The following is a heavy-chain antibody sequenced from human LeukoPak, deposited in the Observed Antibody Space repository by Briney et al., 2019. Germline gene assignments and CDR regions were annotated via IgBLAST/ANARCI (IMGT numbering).Heavy chain of an antibody. CDR3: ARPSAAGPLFDY. CDR1: GFTFSSYW. CDR2: INSDGSST. D-gene: IGHD6-13*01. Sequence: PGGSLRLSCAASGFTFSSYWMHWVRHAPGKGLVWVSRINSDGSSTSYADSVKGRFTISRDNAKNTLYLQMNSLRAEDTAVYYCARPSAAGPLFDYWGQGTLVTVSS. J-gene: IGHJ4*02. V-gene: IGHV3-74*01.